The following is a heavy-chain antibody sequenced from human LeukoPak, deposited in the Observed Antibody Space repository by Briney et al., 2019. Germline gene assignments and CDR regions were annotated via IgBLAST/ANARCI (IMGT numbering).Heavy chain of an antibody. CDR2: IYTSGST. Sequence: PSETLSLTCTVSGGSISSYYWRWIRQPAGKGLEWIGRIYTSGSTNYNPSLKSRVTMSVDTSKNQFSLKLGSVTAADTAVYYCARGGDYDSSAYDYWGQGTLVTVSS. CDR1: GGSISSYY. CDR3: ARGGDYDSSAYDY. D-gene: IGHD3-22*01. J-gene: IGHJ4*02. V-gene: IGHV4-4*07.